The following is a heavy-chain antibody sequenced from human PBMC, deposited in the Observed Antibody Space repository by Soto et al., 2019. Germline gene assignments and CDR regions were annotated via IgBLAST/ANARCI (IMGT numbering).Heavy chain of an antibody. CDR1: GAPITSGAYS. Sequence: SETLSLTCTVSGAPITSGAYSWSWIRQPPGKGLEWIGFIYQSGSTHYNPSLKSRVTISVDRSKNHFPLQLNSVTAADTAVYYCARLGYSYGRTLNYYYYYMDVWGKGTTVTVSS. D-gene: IGHD5-18*01. CDR3: ARLGYSYGRTLNYYYYYMDV. CDR2: IYQSGST. V-gene: IGHV4-30-2*01. J-gene: IGHJ6*03.